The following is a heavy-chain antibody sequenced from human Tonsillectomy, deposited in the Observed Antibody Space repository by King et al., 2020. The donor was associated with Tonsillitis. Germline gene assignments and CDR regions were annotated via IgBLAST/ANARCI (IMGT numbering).Heavy chain of an antibody. CDR3: ARREGPFDY. Sequence: QLQESGPGLVKPSETLSLTCTVSGGSFSSSSYYWGWIRQPPGKGLEWIGSIYYTGNTYYNPSLKSRVTISVDTAKNQFSLKVSSVTAADTAVYYCARREGPFDYWGQGTLAT. D-gene: IGHD1-26*01. J-gene: IGHJ4*02. CDR2: IYYTGNT. CDR1: GGSFSSSSYY. V-gene: IGHV4-39*01.